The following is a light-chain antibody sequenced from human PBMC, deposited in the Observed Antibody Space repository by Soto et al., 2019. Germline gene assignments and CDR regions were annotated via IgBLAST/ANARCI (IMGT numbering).Light chain of an antibody. CDR3: QQSYSNPIT. CDR1: QSISSY. V-gene: IGKV1-39*01. Sequence: DIQMTQSPSSLSASVGDRVTITCRASQSISSYLNWYQQTKGKAPKLLIYAASSLQSGVPSRFSGSGSGTDFTLPLSSLQPEDFETYYCQQSYSNPITFGQGTRLEIK. J-gene: IGKJ5*01. CDR2: AAS.